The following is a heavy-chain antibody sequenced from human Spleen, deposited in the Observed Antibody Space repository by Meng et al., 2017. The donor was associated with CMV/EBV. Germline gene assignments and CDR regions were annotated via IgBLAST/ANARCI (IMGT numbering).Heavy chain of an antibody. Sequence: CQASGSTFSHYALHWVRQAPGQSLEWMGWINPGNGNTKYSQKFQGRVAFSRDTSANIAYMDLSSLKSEDTAVYYCARDAKLPGPLDYWGQGTLVTVSS. CDR2: INPGNGNT. D-gene: IGHD2-21*01. CDR3: ARDAKLPGPLDY. V-gene: IGHV1-3*01. CDR1: GSTFSHYA. J-gene: IGHJ4*02.